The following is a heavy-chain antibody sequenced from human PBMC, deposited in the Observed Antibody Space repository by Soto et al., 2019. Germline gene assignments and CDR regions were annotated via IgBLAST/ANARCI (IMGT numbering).Heavy chain of an antibody. CDR1: GFTFSSYG. CDR2: ISYDGSNK. Sequence: PGGSLRLSCASSGFTFSSYGMHWVRQAPGKGLEWVAVISYDGSNKYYADSVKGRFTISRDNSKNTLYLQMNSLRAEDTAVYYCAKAEQWLSRRVDGMDVWGQGTTVTVSS. V-gene: IGHV3-30*18. D-gene: IGHD6-19*01. J-gene: IGHJ6*02. CDR3: AKAEQWLSRRVDGMDV.